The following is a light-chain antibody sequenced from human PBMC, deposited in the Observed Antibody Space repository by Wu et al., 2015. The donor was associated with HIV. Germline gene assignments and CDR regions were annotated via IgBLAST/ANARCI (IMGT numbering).Light chain of an antibody. Sequence: ILMTQSPSTLAASVGDRVTITCRASERIRTRLAWYQQKPGKAPKLLIYEASSLESGVSSRFSGSGSGTEFTLTIASLQSEDLAVYFCQQYYDWPITFGQGTRLDI. CDR2: EAS. J-gene: IGKJ5*01. CDR3: QQYYDWPIT. CDR1: ERIRTR. V-gene: IGKV1-5*03.